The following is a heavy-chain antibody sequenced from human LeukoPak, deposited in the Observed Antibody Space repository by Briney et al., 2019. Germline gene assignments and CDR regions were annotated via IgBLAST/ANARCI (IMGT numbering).Heavy chain of an antibody. Sequence: ASVKVPCKASGYIFSSFGISWVRQAPGQGLEWMGWISVYKGNTNYAQKFQGRVTMTTDTSTSTAYMELRSLRSDDTAVYYCARDAQVVAADYWGQGTLVTVSS. D-gene: IGHD3-22*01. CDR3: ARDAQVVAADY. CDR1: GYIFSSFG. V-gene: IGHV1-18*01. CDR2: ISVYKGNT. J-gene: IGHJ4*02.